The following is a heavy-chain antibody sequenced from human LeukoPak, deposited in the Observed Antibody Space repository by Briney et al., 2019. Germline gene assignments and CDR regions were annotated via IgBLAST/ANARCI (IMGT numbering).Heavy chain of an antibody. D-gene: IGHD3-10*01. CDR2: FDPEDGET. Sequence: ASVKVSCRVSGYTLTELSMHWVRQAPGKGLEWMGGFDPEDGETIYAQKFQGRVTMTEDTSTDTAYMELSSLRSEDTAVYYCATPLYYYGSGSYSDYWGQGTLVTVSS. J-gene: IGHJ4*02. CDR1: GYTLTELS. CDR3: ATPLYYYGSGSYSDY. V-gene: IGHV1-24*01.